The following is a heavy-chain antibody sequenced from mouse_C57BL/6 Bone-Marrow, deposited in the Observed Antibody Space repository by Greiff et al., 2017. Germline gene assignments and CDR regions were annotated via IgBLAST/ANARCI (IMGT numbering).Heavy chain of an antibody. V-gene: IGHV1-63*01. Sequence: QVQLKQSGAELVRPGTSVKMSCKASGYTFTNYWIGWAKQRPGHGLEWIGDIYPGGGYTNSNEKFKGTATLTADNSSSTAYMQFSSLTSEDSAIYYCARSKYYYGSGYFDVWGTGTTVTVSS. CDR2: IYPGGGYT. CDR3: ARSKYYYGSGYFDV. CDR1: GYTFTNYW. D-gene: IGHD1-1*01. J-gene: IGHJ1*03.